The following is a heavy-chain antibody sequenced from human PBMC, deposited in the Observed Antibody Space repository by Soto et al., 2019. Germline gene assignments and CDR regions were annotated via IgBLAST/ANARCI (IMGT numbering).Heavy chain of an antibody. CDR2: INPSGGST. CDR1: GYTFTSYY. V-gene: IGHV1-46*03. J-gene: IGHJ5*02. Sequence: ASVKVSCKASGYTFTSYYMHWVRQAPGQGLEWMGIINPSGGSTSYAQKFQGRVTMTRDTSTSTVYMELSSLRSEDTAVYYCARAYYDFWSGYSGWFDPWGQGTLGTVS. D-gene: IGHD3-3*01. CDR3: ARAYYDFWSGYSGWFDP.